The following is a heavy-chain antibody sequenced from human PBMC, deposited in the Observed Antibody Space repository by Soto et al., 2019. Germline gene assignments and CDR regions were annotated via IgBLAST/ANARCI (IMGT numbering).Heavy chain of an antibody. J-gene: IGHJ4*02. CDR1: GGSISSGGYY. D-gene: IGHD2-15*01. CDR2: IYYSGST. V-gene: IGHV4-31*03. CDR3: ASARAVAADGLLDY. Sequence: SETLSLTCTVSGGSISSGGYYWSWIRQHPGKGLEWIGYIYYSGSTYYNPSLKSRVTISGDTSKNQFSLKLSSVTAADTAVYFCASARAVAADGLLDYWGQGTLVTVSS.